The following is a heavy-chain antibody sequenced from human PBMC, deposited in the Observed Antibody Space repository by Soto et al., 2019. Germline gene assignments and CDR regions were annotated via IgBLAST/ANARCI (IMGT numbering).Heavy chain of an antibody. CDR2: IDPSDSYT. D-gene: IGHD5-18*01. V-gene: IGHV5-10-1*01. CDR1: GYSFTSYL. Sequence: ASLKISWKGSGYSFTSYLISWVRQMPGKGLECMGRIDPSDSYTNYSPSFQGHVTISADKSISTSYLQWSSLKASDTAMYYCARHVSRIKIQLWSRPYYYYEMDVWGQGTTVTVSS. J-gene: IGHJ6*02. CDR3: ARHVSRIKIQLWSRPYYYYEMDV.